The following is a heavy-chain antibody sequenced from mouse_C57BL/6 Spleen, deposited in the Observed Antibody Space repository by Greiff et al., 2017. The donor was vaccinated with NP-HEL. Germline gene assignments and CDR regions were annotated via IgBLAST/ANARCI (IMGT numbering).Heavy chain of an antibody. V-gene: IGHV5-6*02. CDR3: ASPIYYDYDAGFAY. D-gene: IGHD2-4*01. CDR2: ISSGGSYT. CDR1: GFTFSSYG. Sequence: EVKLVESGGDLVKPGGSLKLSCAASGFTFSSYGMSWVRQTPDKRLEWVATISSGGSYTYYPDSVKGRFTISRGNAKNTLYLQMSSLKSEDTAMYYCASPIYYDYDAGFAYLGQGTLVTVSA. J-gene: IGHJ3*01.